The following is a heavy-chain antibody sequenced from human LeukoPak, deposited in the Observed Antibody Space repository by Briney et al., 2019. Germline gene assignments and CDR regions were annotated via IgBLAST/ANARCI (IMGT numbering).Heavy chain of an antibody. CDR1: GGSISSGDYY. CDR3: ASDKNCSGGSCYY. Sequence: PSQTLSLTCTVSGGSISSGDYYWSWIRQPPGKGLEWIGYIYYSGSTYYNPSLKSRVTISVDTSKNQFSLKLSSVTAADTAVYYCASDKNCSGGSCYYWRQGTLVTVSS. V-gene: IGHV4-30-4*08. J-gene: IGHJ4*02. D-gene: IGHD2-15*01. CDR2: IYYSGST.